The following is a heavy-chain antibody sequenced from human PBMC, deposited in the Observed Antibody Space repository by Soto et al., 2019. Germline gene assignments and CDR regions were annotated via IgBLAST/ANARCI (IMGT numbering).Heavy chain of an antibody. CDR1: GFTFSGYS. Sequence: GGSLRLSCAASGFTFSGYSVNWVRQAPGKGLEWISYISSGSKTIYYADSVKGRFTISRDNAKNSLYLEMNSLRAEDTAVYYCARESEDLTSNFDYWGQGTLVTVSS. J-gene: IGHJ4*02. CDR3: ARESEDLTSNFDY. CDR2: ISSGSKTI. V-gene: IGHV3-48*04.